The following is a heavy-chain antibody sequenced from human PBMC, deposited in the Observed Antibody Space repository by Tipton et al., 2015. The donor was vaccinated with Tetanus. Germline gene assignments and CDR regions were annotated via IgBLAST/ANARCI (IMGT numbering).Heavy chain of an antibody. CDR2: INHSGST. J-gene: IGHJ4*02. CDR1: GGSFSGYY. CDR3: ARERDSMIVVVQPIDY. Sequence: TLSLTCAVYGGSFSGYYWSWIRQPPGKGLEWIGEINHSGSTNYNPSLKSRVTISVDTSKNQFSLKLSSVTAADTAVYYCARERDSMIVVVQPIDYWGQGTLVTVSS. V-gene: IGHV4-34*01. D-gene: IGHD3-22*01.